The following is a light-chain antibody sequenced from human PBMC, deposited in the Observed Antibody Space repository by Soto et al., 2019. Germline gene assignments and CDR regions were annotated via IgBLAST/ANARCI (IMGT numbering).Light chain of an antibody. CDR1: QYINTR. CDR3: HQRQSWPRT. V-gene: IGKV3-11*01. CDR2: QTS. Sequence: EIVLTQSPATLSSFPGDRVTLSCRASQYINTRLAWYQHRPGQAPRLLIYQTSIRAAGIPARFSASGSGTDCTLTISAVQPEDFALYYCHQRQSWPRTFGQGTKVDI. J-gene: IGKJ1*01.